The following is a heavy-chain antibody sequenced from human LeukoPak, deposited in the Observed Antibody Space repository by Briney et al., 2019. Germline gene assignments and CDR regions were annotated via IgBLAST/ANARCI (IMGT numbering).Heavy chain of an antibody. V-gene: IGHV1-18*01. J-gene: IGHJ4*02. CDR3: ARGRDGYKED. Sequence: ASVKVSCKASGFIFTKYGISWVRQAPGQGLEWVGWISAYNGNTNYAQKLQGRVTMTTDASTSTAYMELRSLRSDDTAVYYCARGRDGYKEDWGQGTLVTVSS. CDR1: GFIFTKYG. D-gene: IGHD5-24*01. CDR2: ISAYNGNT.